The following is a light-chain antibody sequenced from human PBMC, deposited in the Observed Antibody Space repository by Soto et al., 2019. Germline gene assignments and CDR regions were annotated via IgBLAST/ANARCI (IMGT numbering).Light chain of an antibody. CDR2: AAS. Sequence: DIEMTQSPSSVSAFVGDRVTITCRASQDIDRWLAWYQQRPGKAPKLLIYAASTLQGGVPPRFSGSGSGTDFTLTINSLQPEDFATYHCQQADSFPLTLGGGTKVDIK. J-gene: IGKJ4*01. V-gene: IGKV1-12*01. CDR1: QDIDRW. CDR3: QQADSFPLT.